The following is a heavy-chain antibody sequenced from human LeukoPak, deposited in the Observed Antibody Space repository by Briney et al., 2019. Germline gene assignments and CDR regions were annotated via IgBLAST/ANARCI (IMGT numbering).Heavy chain of an antibody. CDR1: GYTFTSYY. V-gene: IGHV1-46*01. J-gene: IGHJ6*02. Sequence: ASVKVSCKASGYTFTSYYMHWVRQAPGQGLDGMGIINPSGGSTSYAQKFQGRVTITRDTSTSTVYMELSSLRSEDTAVYYRARDRGELTMVPGRSYYYGMDVWGQGTAATVSS. CDR2: INPSGGST. CDR3: ARDRGELTMVPGRSYYYGMDV. D-gene: IGHD3-10*01.